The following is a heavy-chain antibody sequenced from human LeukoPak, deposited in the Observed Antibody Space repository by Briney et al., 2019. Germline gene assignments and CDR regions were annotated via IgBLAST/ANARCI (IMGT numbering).Heavy chain of an antibody. V-gene: IGHV4-59*01. CDR2: IYYSGST. CDR1: GGSISSYY. D-gene: IGHD6-13*01. CDR3: ARGWQQLAYFDY. Sequence: SETLSLTCTVSGGSISSYYWSWIRQPPGKGLEWIGYIYYSGSTNYNPSLKSQVTISVDTSKNQFSLKLSSVTAADTAVYYCARGWQQLAYFDYWGQGTLVTVSS. J-gene: IGHJ4*02.